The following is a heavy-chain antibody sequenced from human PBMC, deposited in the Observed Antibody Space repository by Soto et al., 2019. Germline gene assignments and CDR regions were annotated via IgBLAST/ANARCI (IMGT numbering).Heavy chain of an antibody. D-gene: IGHD6-6*01. CDR2: IWYDGSNK. J-gene: IGHJ6*02. V-gene: IGHV3-33*01. Sequence: QVQLVESGGGVVQPGRSLRLSCAASGFTFSSYGMHWVRQAPGKGLEWVAVIWYDGSNKYYADSVKGRFTISRDNSKNTLYLQMNSLRAEDTAVYYCARDLASRGYYYYGMDVWGQGTTVTVSS. CDR1: GFTFSSYG. CDR3: ARDLASRGYYYYGMDV.